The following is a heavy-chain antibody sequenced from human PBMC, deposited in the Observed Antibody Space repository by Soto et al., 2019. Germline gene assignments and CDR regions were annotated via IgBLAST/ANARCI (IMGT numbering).Heavy chain of an antibody. CDR1: GGSISSGGYY. CDR2: IYYSGST. CDR3: AREQRGYCTNGVCYAKPYFDY. V-gene: IGHV4-31*03. D-gene: IGHD2-8*01. J-gene: IGHJ4*02. Sequence: SETLSLTYTVSGGSISSGGYYWSWIRQHPGKGLEWIGYIYYSGSTYYNPSLKSRVTISVDTSKNQFSRKLSSVTAADTAVYYCAREQRGYCTNGVCYAKPYFDYWGQGTLVTVSS.